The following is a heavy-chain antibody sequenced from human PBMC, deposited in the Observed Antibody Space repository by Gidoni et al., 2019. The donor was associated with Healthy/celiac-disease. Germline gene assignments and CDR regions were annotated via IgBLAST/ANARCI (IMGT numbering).Heavy chain of an antibody. J-gene: IGHJ3*02. CDR3: ARDVQNIGTCGGDCYSHAFDI. CDR2: INSDGSST. V-gene: IGHV3-74*01. CDR1: GFTFSSYW. D-gene: IGHD2-21*02. Sequence: VQLVESGGGLVQPGGSLRLSCAASGFTFSSYWLHWVRQAPGKGLVWVSRINSDGSSTSYADSVKGRFTISRDNAKNTLYLQMNSLRAEDTAVYYCARDVQNIGTCGGDCYSHAFDIWGQGTMVTVSS.